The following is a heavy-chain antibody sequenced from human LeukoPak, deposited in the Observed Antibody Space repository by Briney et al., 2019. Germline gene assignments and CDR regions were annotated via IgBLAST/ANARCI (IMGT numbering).Heavy chain of an antibody. CDR3: AREHDYVWGTYRYIEN. Sequence: PSETLSLTCTVSGGSISSYYWSWIRQPAGKGLEWIGRIYSSGSTNYNPSLKSRVTISVDTSKNQFSLKLSSVTAADTAVYYCAREHDYVWGTYRYIENWGQGTLVTVSS. CDR1: GGSISSYY. CDR2: IYSSGST. D-gene: IGHD3-16*02. V-gene: IGHV4-4*07. J-gene: IGHJ4*02.